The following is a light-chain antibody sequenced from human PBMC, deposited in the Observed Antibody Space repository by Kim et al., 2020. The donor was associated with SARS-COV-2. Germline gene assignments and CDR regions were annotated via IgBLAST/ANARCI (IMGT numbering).Light chain of an antibody. J-gene: IGKJ2*01. CDR2: GAS. CDR3: QQHGSSSYT. V-gene: IGKV3-20*01. CDR1: QSVTNSH. Sequence: EIVLTQSPGTLSLSPGERATLSCRASQSVTNSHLAWYQQKPGQAPRLLIYGASSRASGIPDRFSGSGSGTDFTLTISRLEPEDFAVYYCQQHGSSSYTFGQGTKLEI.